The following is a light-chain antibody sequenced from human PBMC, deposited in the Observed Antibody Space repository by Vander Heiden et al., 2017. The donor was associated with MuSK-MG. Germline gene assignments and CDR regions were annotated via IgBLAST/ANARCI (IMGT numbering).Light chain of an antibody. CDR2: SAS. V-gene: IGKV1-27*01. Sequence: DIQMTQSPSSLSASVGDRVTITCRATPSISTYLAWYQQKPGKVPKLLIYSASTLHSGVPSRFSGSGSGTDFTLTISSLQPEEFASYYCQNDNSAPFTFGHGTKVDIK. CDR1: PSISTY. J-gene: IGKJ3*01. CDR3: QNDNSAPFT.